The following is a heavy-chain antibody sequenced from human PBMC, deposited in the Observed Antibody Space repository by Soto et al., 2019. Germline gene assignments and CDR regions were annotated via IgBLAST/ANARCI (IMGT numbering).Heavy chain of an antibody. CDR2: ISGSGGNT. Sequence: GRSLRLSCAASGFTFSSYALRWVLQAPRIGLEWVSAISGSGGNTYYADSFKGRFTISRDNSKNTLYLQMNSLRAEDTAVYYCAKTLYYSDTGGYHWGQGTLVTVCS. CDR1: GFTFSSYA. J-gene: IGHJ4*02. V-gene: IGHV3-23*01. CDR3: AKTLYYSDTGGYH. D-gene: IGHD3-22*01.